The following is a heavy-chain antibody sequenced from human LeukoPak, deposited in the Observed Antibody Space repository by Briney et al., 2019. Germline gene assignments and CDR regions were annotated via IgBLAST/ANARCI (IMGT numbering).Heavy chain of an antibody. J-gene: IGHJ6*02. CDR1: GFTSSSYA. D-gene: IGHD2-2*01. V-gene: IGHV3-30-3*01. Sequence: GGSLRLSCAAPGFTSSSYAMHWVRQAPGKGLEWVAVISYDGSNKYYADSVKGRFTISRDNSKNTLYLQMNSLRAEDTAVYYCARVVRDIVVVPYYYYGMDVWGQGTTVTVSS. CDR2: ISYDGSNK. CDR3: ARVVRDIVVVPYYYYGMDV.